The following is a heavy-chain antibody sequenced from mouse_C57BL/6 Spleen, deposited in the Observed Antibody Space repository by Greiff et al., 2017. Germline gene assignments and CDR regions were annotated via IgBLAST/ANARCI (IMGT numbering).Heavy chain of an antibody. CDR3: ARSGSDY. CDR1: GYTFTSYW. J-gene: IGHJ2*01. D-gene: IGHD3-1*01. V-gene: IGHV1-50*01. Sequence: QVQLQQPGAELVKPGASVKLSCKASGYTFTSYWMQSVKQRPGQGLEWIGAIDPSDSYTNYNQKFKGKATLTVDTSASPAYMQLSSLTSEDSAVYYCARSGSDYWGQGTTLTVSS. CDR2: IDPSDSYT.